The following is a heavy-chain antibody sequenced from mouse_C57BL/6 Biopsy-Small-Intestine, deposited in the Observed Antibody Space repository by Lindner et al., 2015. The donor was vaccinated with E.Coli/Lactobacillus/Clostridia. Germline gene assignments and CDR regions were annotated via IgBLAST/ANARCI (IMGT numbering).Heavy chain of an antibody. Sequence: VQLQESGTELARPGASVKLSCKASGYTFTSYGISWVKQRTGQGLEWIGEIYPRSGNTYYNEKFKGKATLTADKSSSTAYMELRSLTSEDSAVYFCARDRSGGYYAMDYWGQGTSVTVSS. V-gene: IGHV1-81*01. CDR3: ARDRSGGYYAMDY. CDR1: GYTFTSYG. CDR2: IYPRSGNT. J-gene: IGHJ4*01. D-gene: IGHD1-3*01.